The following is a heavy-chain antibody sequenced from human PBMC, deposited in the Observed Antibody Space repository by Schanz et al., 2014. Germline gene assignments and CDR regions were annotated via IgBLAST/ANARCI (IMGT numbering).Heavy chain of an antibody. CDR1: GFAFSSYG. D-gene: IGHD3-10*01. J-gene: IGHJ4*02. CDR3: AKYRGYYRVSGSYRELAY. CDR2: IGVDGTTT. Sequence: EVQLLESGGGLVQPGGSLRLSCLASGFAFSSYGMNWLRQAPGKGLEWVSVIGVDGTTTYYADSVKGRFTISRDNSKNTLYLQMNSLRPEDTAVYYCAKYRGYYRVSGSYRELAYWGQGTLVTFSS. V-gene: IGHV3-23*01.